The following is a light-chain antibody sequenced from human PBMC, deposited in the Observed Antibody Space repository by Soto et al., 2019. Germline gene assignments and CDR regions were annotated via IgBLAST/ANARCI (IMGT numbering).Light chain of an antibody. CDR2: DNN. CDR1: SSNIGNNY. Sequence: QSVLTQPPSVSAAPGQTVTISCSGISSNIGNNYVSWYQQLPGTAPKLLIYDNNKRPSGIPDRFSGSKSGTSATLGITGLQTGDESDYYCGTWDSSLSNWVLGGGTKVTVL. V-gene: IGLV1-51*01. J-gene: IGLJ3*02. CDR3: GTWDSSLSNWV.